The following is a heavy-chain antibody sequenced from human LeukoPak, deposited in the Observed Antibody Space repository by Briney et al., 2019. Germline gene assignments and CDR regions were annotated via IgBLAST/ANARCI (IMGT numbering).Heavy chain of an antibody. D-gene: IGHD6-13*01. Sequence: GGSLRLSCAVSGFTFSSFGMQWVRQAPGKGLEWVALITYDGSNKHYADSVKGRFTISRDNSKNTLYLQMNGLRPEDTAVYYCAKDGAGSWFGEATWGQGTLVTVSS. CDR2: ITYDGSNK. CDR1: GFTFSSFG. CDR3: AKDGAGSWFGEAT. V-gene: IGHV3-30*18. J-gene: IGHJ5*02.